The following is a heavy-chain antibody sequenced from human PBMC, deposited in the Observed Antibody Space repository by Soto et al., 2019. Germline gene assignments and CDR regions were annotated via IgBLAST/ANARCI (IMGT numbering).Heavy chain of an antibody. Sequence: GGSLRLSCAASGFTVSSNYMSWVRQAPGKGLEWVSVIYSGGSTYYAGSVKGRFTISRDNSKNTLYLQMSSLRAEDTAVYYCARVPDSSGYYFLDYWGQGTLVTVSS. J-gene: IGHJ4*02. D-gene: IGHD3-22*01. CDR2: IYSGGST. CDR1: GFTVSSNY. V-gene: IGHV3-53*01. CDR3: ARVPDSSGYYFLDY.